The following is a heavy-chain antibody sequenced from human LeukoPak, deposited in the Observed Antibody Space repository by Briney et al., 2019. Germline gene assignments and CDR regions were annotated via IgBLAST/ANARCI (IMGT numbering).Heavy chain of an antibody. D-gene: IGHD2-2*01. CDR1: GFTFSSYA. V-gene: IGHV3-23*01. CDR3: AKDRIVVVPAAIAGSWAPSDY. J-gene: IGHJ4*02. CDR2: ISGSGGST. Sequence: PGGSLRLSCAASGFTFSSYAMSWVRQAPGKGLEWVSAISGSGGSTYYADSVKGRFTISRDNSKNTLYLQMNSLRAEDTAVYYCAKDRIVVVPAAIAGSWAPSDYWGQGTLVTVSS.